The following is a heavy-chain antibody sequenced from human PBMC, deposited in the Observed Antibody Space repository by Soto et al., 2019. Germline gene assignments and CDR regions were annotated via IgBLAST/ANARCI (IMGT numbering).Heavy chain of an antibody. V-gene: IGHV1-18*01. CDR2: ISAYNGNT. D-gene: IGHD3-3*01. CDR3: AIQRYYDFWSGSYSYGMDV. J-gene: IGHJ6*01. Sequence: ASVKVSCKASGYTFTSYGISWVRQAPGQGLEWMGWISAYNGNTNYAQKLQGRVTMTTDTSTSTAYMELRSLRSDDTAVYYCAIQRYYDFWSGSYSYGMDVWGQGTTLTVSS. CDR1: GYTFTSYG.